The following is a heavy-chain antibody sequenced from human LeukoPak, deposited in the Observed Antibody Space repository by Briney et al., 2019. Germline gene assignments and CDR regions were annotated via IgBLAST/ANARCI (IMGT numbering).Heavy chain of an antibody. D-gene: IGHD1-26*01. CDR1: GGSISSYY. CDR2: ISYSGNT. V-gene: IGHV4-59*12. J-gene: IGHJ4*02. CDR3: VRGSGWSGSSFFDY. Sequence: SETLSLTCTVSGGSISSYYWSWIRQPPGKGLEWIAYISYSGNTNYNPSLKSRVTISVDTSKNQFSLKLSSVTAADTAAYYCVRGSGWSGSSFFDYWGQGTLVTVSS.